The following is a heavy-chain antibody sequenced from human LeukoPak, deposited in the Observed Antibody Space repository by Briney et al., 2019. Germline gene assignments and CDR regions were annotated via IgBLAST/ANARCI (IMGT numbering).Heavy chain of an antibody. CDR1: GFTFSSYE. CDR2: ISSSGSTI. CDR3: ARDPPAYYYDSSGYTVD. J-gene: IGHJ4*02. D-gene: IGHD3-22*01. Sequence: GGSLRLSCAASGFTFSSYEMNWVRQAPGKGLEWVSYISSSGSTIYYADSVKGRLTISRDNAKNSLYLQMNSLRAEDTAVYYCARDPPAYYYDSSGYTVDWGQGTLVTVSS. V-gene: IGHV3-48*03.